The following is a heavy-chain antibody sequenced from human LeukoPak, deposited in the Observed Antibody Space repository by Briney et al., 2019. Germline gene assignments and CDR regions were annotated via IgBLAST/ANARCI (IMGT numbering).Heavy chain of an antibody. J-gene: IGHJ5*02. CDR3: ARDPSNTSGWKTWFDP. CDR2: ISAYNGDT. V-gene: IGHV1-18*04. Sequence: ASVMVSCKTFGYTFNSHGISWVRQAPGQGLEWMGWISAYNGDTKYAQNFLGRVTLTTDRTTSTAYLELRSLRSDDTAVYYCARDPSNTSGWKTWFDPWGQGTLVTVSS. CDR1: GYTFNSHG. D-gene: IGHD6-19*01.